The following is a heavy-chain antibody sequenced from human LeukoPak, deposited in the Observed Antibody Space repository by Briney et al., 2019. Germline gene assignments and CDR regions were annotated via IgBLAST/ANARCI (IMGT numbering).Heavy chain of an antibody. D-gene: IGHD6-6*01. CDR2: INHSGST. J-gene: IGHJ6*03. V-gene: IGHV4-39*07. CDR1: GGSISSSSYY. Sequence: SETLSLTCNVSGGSISSSSYYWSWIRQPPGKGLEWIGEINHSGSTNYNPSLKSRVTISVDTSKNQFSLKLSSVTAADTAVYYCARAYSSSSPSSFYYYYYYMDVWGKGTTVTVSS. CDR3: ARAYSSSSPSSFYYYYYYMDV.